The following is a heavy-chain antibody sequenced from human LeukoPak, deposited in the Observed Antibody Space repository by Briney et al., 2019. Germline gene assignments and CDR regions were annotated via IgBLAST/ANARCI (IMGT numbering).Heavy chain of an antibody. Sequence: PSETLSLTCTVPGDSIRSGGYYWSWIRQHPGEGLEWIVFIHYSGSAYFTPSLKSRVIISIDTSKSQFSLTLSSVTAADTAVYYCARILGYGYGQVDYWGQGTLVTVSS. V-gene: IGHV4-31*03. CDR1: GDSIRSGGYY. D-gene: IGHD5-18*01. CDR2: IHYSGSA. CDR3: ARILGYGYGQVDY. J-gene: IGHJ4*02.